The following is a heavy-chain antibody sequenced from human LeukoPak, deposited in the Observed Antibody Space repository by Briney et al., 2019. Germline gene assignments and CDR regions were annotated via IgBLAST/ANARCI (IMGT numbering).Heavy chain of an antibody. CDR2: IYYSGST. D-gene: IGHD6-6*01. CDR1: GGSISSSSYY. CDR3: ARDSYSSSSHDY. V-gene: IGHV4-39*07. Sequence: SETLSLTCTVSGGSISSSSYYWGWIRQPPGKGLEWIGNIYYSGSTYYNPSLKSRVTISVDTSKNQFSLKLSSVTAADTAVYYCARDSYSSSSHDYWGQGTLVTVSS. J-gene: IGHJ4*02.